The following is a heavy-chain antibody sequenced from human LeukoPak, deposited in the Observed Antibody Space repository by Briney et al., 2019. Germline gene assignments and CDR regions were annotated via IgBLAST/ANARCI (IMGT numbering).Heavy chain of an antibody. CDR1: GFXFRSHA. CDR2: ISGSGDNT. D-gene: IGHD5-18*01. V-gene: IGHV3-23*01. Sequence: GGSLRLSCEASGFXFRSHAISWVRQAPGKGLEWVSVISGSGDNTYYADSVKGRFTISRDNSKNTLYLQMSSLRAEDTAVCSCARSVAMEGNYWGQGTLVTVSS. J-gene: IGHJ4*02. CDR3: ARSVAMEGNY.